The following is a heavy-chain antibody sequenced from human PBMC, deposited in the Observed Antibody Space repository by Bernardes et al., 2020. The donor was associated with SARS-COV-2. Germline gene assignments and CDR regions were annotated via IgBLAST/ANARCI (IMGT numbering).Heavy chain of an antibody. CDR1: GFTFSSYW. Sequence: GGSLRLSCAASGFTFSSYWMHWVRQAPGKGLVWVSGINSDGSSTRYADSVKGRFTISRDNAKHTLYLQMNSLRAEDTAVYYCARVWFGELGWFDPWGQGTLGIVSS. J-gene: IGHJ5*02. CDR2: INSDGSST. V-gene: IGHV3-74*01. CDR3: ARVWFGELGWFDP. D-gene: IGHD3-10*01.